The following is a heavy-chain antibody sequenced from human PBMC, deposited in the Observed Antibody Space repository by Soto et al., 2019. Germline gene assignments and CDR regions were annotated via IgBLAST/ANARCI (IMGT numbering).Heavy chain of an antibody. CDR1: GFTFRNSE. Sequence: PGGSLRLSCAGSGFTFRNSEMFWVRQAPGKGLEWVSKINYSGSNIYYSKSVKGRFTISRDNAKNSLYLQMNSLTDEDTAIYFCASEALCGADCYFFEYWGPGXLVTVSS. CDR2: INYSGSNI. J-gene: IGHJ4*02. CDR3: ASEALCGADCYFFEY. D-gene: IGHD2-21*02. V-gene: IGHV3-48*03.